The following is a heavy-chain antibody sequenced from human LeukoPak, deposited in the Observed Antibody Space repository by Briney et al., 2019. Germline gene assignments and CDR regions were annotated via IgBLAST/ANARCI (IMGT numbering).Heavy chain of an antibody. V-gene: IGHV4-4*09. D-gene: IGHD3-16*01. CDR3: ARLSLGAMDV. Sequence: SETLSLTCTVSGVSISSYYWSWIRQPPGKGLEWIGYIYTSGSTNYNPSLKSRVTISVDTSKNQFSVKLSSVTAADTAVYYCARLSLGAMDVWGKGTTVTVSS. CDR1: GVSISSYY. CDR2: IYTSGST. J-gene: IGHJ6*03.